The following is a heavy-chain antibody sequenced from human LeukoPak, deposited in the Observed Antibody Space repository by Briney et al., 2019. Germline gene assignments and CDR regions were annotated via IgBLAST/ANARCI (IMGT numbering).Heavy chain of an antibody. J-gene: IGHJ4*02. CDR3: ARGRTFTGYYGSGSPDFDY. CDR2: IYYSGST. CDR1: GGSISSYY. D-gene: IGHD3-10*01. Sequence: SETLSLTCTVSGGSISSYYWSWIRQPPGKGLEWIGYIYYSGSTNYNPSLKSRVTISVDTSKNQFSLKLSSVTAADTAVYYCARGRTFTGYYGSGSPDFDYWGQGTLVTVSS. V-gene: IGHV4-59*08.